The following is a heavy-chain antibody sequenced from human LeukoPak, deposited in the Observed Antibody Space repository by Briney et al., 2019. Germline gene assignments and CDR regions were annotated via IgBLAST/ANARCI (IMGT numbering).Heavy chain of an antibody. Sequence: SETLSLTCAVSGGSISSSNWWSWVRQPPGKGLEWIGEIYHSGSTNYNPSLKSRVTISVDKSKNQFSLKLSSVTAADTAVYYCARADYDFWSGYSDYWGQGTLVTVSS. V-gene: IGHV4-4*02. J-gene: IGHJ4*02. D-gene: IGHD3-3*01. CDR3: ARADYDFWSGYSDY. CDR1: GGSISSSNW. CDR2: IYHSGST.